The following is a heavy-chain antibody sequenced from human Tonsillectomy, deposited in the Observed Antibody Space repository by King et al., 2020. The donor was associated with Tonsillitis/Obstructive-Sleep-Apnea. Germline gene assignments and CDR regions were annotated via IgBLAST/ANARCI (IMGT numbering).Heavy chain of an antibody. D-gene: IGHD3-16*01. CDR1: GFSLSTSGVS. Sequence: TLKESGPTLVKPTQTLTLTCTFSGFSLSTSGVSVGWIRQPPGKALEWLALIYWDDDKRYSTSLKSRLTITKDTSKNPVVLTMTNMDPVDTATYYCAHLMGVWGTYFDYWGQGTLVTVSS. J-gene: IGHJ4*02. CDR3: AHLMGVWGTYFDY. CDR2: IYWDDDK. V-gene: IGHV2-5*02.